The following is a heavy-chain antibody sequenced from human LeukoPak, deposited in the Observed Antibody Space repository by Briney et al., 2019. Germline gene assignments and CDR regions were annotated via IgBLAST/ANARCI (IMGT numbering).Heavy chain of an antibody. V-gene: IGHV3-7*01. Sequence: GGSLRLSCAAPGFTFRNSYMSWVRQAPGKGLEWVAYMNHDGSDQSHVDSVRGRFTISRDNAKNSLYLQMNSLRVEDTAVYYCARAAVYCSSSTCRTNFDSWGQGTLVTVSS. CDR2: MNHDGSDQ. CDR3: ARAAVYCSSSTCRTNFDS. D-gene: IGHD2-2*01. CDR1: GFTFRNSY. J-gene: IGHJ4*02.